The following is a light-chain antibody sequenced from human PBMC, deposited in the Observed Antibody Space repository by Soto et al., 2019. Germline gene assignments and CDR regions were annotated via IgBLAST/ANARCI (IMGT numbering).Light chain of an antibody. CDR2: DAS. CDR1: QSISGRY. V-gene: IGKV3-20*01. CDR3: QQYGSSVWT. Sequence: PGERASLSCRASQSISGRYLAWYQQKPGQAPRLLIYDASSRATGIPDRFSGSGSGTDFILTISRLEPEDFAVYYCQQYGSSVWTFGQGTKVEIK. J-gene: IGKJ1*01.